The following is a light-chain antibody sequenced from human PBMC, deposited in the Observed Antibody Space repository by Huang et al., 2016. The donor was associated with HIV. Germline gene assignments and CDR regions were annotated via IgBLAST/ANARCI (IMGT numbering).Light chain of an antibody. V-gene: IGKV3-15*01. Sequence: EIVMTQSPATLSVSPGERATLSCRASQSVTSLAWYQQKPGQTPRLLIYGASTRATGIPARFSGSGSGTDFTLTISSLQSEDFVVYYCQQYNNWPSITFGQGTRLEMK. CDR2: GAS. CDR1: QSVTS. CDR3: QQYNNWPSIT. J-gene: IGKJ5*01.